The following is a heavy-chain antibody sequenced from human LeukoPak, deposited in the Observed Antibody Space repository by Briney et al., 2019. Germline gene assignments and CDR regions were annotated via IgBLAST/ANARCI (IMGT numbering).Heavy chain of an antibody. CDR1: GLTFRSYS. Sequence: GGSLSPSCEASGLTFRSYSLSWARKAPGKGLEGVAHIKQGGSETSYVDSVKGRFTVSRDNAKNSVYLQMNSLRAEDTAVYYCARWRGAQSEFVYWGQGTLVTVSS. V-gene: IGHV3-7*01. J-gene: IGHJ4*02. D-gene: IGHD3-3*01. CDR3: ARWRGAQSEFVY. CDR2: IKQGGSET.